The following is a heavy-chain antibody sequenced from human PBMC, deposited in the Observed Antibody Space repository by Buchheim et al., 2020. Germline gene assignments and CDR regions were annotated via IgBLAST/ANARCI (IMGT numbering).Heavy chain of an antibody. Sequence: EVKLVESGGGLVRPGGSLRLSCAASGFPFSSYEMNWVRQAPGKGLEWVAYMHGSSNIIYYADSVKGRFTIYRDNAKNELNMQMNSLRGDDTAVYYCARPNEADYWGQGTL. CDR3: ARPNEADY. CDR2: MHGSSNII. CDR1: GFPFSSYE. D-gene: IGHD1-1*01. V-gene: IGHV3-48*03. J-gene: IGHJ4*02.